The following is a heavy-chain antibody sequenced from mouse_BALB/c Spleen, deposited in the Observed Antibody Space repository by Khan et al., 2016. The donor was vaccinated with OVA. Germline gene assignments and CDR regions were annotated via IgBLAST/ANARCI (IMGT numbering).Heavy chain of an antibody. Sequence: EVELVESGGDLVKPGGSLKLSCAASGFTFSSYGMSWVRQTPDKRLEWVATISSAGDYTYYPDNVKGRFTISRDTAKNTLYLQMSSLKSEDTAMFYCASHLTGSFAYWGEGTLVIGS. D-gene: IGHD4-1*01. CDR1: GFTFSSYG. CDR2: ISSAGDYT. J-gene: IGHJ3*01. CDR3: ASHLTGSFAY. V-gene: IGHV5-6*01.